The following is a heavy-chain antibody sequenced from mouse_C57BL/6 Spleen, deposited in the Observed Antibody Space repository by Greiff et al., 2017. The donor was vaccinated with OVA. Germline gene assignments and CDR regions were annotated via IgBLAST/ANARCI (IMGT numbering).Heavy chain of an antibody. J-gene: IGHJ2*01. CDR3: ARERGTSYYFDY. CDR1: GYSFTGYY. D-gene: IGHD3-1*01. CDR2: INPSTGGT. Sequence: VHVKQSGPELVKPGASVKISCKASGYSFTGYYMNWVKQSPEKSLEWIGEINPSTGGTTYNQKFKAKATLTVDKSSSTAYMQLKSLTSEDSAVYYCARERGTSYYFDYWGQGTTLTVSS. V-gene: IGHV1-42*01.